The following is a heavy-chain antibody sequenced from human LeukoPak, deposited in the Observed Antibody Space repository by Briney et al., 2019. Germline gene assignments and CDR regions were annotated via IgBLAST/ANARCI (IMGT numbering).Heavy chain of an antibody. CDR2: IKSKTDGGTT. Sequence: GGSLRLSCAASGFTVSNAWMSWVRQAPGKGLEWVGRIKSKTDGGTTDYAAPVKGRFTISRDDSKDTLYLQMNSLKTEDTAVYYCTTGVELYYYDSSDYYHLWGQGTLVTVSS. J-gene: IGHJ4*02. CDR3: TTGVELYYYDSSDYYHL. D-gene: IGHD3-22*01. CDR1: GFTVSNAW. V-gene: IGHV3-15*07.